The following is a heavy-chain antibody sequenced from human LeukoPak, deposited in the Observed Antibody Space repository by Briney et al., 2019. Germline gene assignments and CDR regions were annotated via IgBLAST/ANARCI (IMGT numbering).Heavy chain of an antibody. CDR2: ISYDGSNK. CDR1: GFTFSSYG. J-gene: IGHJ4*02. D-gene: IGHD3-10*01. CDR3: AKDRATMVRGLMFDFDY. Sequence: QPGGSLRLSCAASGFTFSSYGMHWVRQAPGKGLEWVAVISYDGSNKYYADSVKGRFTISRDNSKNTLYLQMNSLRAEDTAVYYCAKDRATMVRGLMFDFDYWGQGTLVTVSS. V-gene: IGHV3-30*18.